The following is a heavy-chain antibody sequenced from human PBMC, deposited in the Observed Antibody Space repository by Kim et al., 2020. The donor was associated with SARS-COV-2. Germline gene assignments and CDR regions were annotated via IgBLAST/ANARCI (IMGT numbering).Heavy chain of an antibody. J-gene: IGHJ6*02. Sequence: SETLSLTCTVSGGSISSYYWSWIRQPPGKGLEWIGYIYYSGSTNYNPSLKSRVTISVDTSKNQFSLKLSSVTAADTAVYYCARDRSDYGSGSYYDYYYGMDVWCQGTTVTVSS. V-gene: IGHV4-59*01. CDR1: GGSISSYY. D-gene: IGHD3-10*01. CDR3: ARDRSDYGSGSYYDYYYGMDV. CDR2: IYYSGST.